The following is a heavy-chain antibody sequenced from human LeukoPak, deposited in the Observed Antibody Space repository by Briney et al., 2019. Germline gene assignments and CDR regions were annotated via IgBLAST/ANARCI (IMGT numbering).Heavy chain of an antibody. CDR2: IRFDGSNN. V-gene: IGHV3-30*02. D-gene: IGHD6-13*01. CDR3: AKTRSSWHFDY. J-gene: IGHJ4*02. Sequence: GGSLRLSCGVSGFIFSDYGMHWVRQAPGKGLEWVASIRFDGSNNYYADSVKGRFTISRDNSRNTLYLQMTSLRPEDTAVYYCAKTRSSWHFDYWGQGTLVTVSS. CDR1: GFIFSDYG.